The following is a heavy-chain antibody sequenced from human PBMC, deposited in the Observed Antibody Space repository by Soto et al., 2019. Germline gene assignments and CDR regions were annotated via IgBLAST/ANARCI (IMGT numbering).Heavy chain of an antibody. Sequence: QVQLQESGPGLVKPSQTLSLTCTVSGGSISSGGYYWNWIRQHPGKGLEWIGYIDYSGSTNYNPSLKSRVTISVDTSKNQFSLKVPSVTAADTAVYYCARADARQQLVRGYGWFDPWGQGTLVTVSS. V-gene: IGHV4-31*03. CDR1: GGSISSGGYY. CDR2: IDYSGST. CDR3: ARADARQQLVRGYGWFDP. D-gene: IGHD6-13*01. J-gene: IGHJ5*02.